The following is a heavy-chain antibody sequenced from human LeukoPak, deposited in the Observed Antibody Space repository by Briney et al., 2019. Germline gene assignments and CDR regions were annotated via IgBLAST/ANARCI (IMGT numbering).Heavy chain of an antibody. J-gene: IGHJ4*02. CDR2: ISWNSGSI. D-gene: IGHD3-9*01. V-gene: IGHV3-9*01. CDR1: GFTFDDYA. Sequence: TGGSLRLSCAASGFTFDDYAMHWVRQVPGKGLEWVSGISWNSGSIGYADSVKGRSTISRDNAMNSLYLQMNSLRPEDTALYYCAKDKNYDIFTGFDYWGQGTLVTVSS. CDR3: AKDKNYDIFTGFDY.